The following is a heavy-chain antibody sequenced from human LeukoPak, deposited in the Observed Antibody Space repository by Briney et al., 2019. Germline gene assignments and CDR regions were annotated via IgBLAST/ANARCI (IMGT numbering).Heavy chain of an antibody. CDR3: ARDYADYVGYFFFDY. V-gene: IGHV3-23*01. CDR2: ISGGGETT. Sequence: GGSLRLSCAASGFTFNNYAMNSVRQAPGKRLEWVSSISGGGETTYYADSPKGRFTISRDNSQNTLYLQMNSLRAEDTAVYYCARDYADYVGYFFFDYWGQGTLVTVSS. CDR1: GFTFNNYA. J-gene: IGHJ4*02. D-gene: IGHD4-17*01.